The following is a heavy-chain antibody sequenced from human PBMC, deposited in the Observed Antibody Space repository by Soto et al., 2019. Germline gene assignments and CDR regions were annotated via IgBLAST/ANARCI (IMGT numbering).Heavy chain of an antibody. CDR1: GYTFTDYD. D-gene: IGHD3-16*01. V-gene: IGHV1-8*01. Sequence: QVQLVQSGAEVKKPGASVKVSCKASGYTFTDYDIHWVRQATGQGLEWMGWMNPDSGNTGQAKQFQGRVTMTRDTSISTAYMEMSSLRCEAAAVYYCARGRFRRTWFDPWGQGTRVTVSS. CDR2: MNPDSGNT. CDR3: ARGRFRRTWFDP. J-gene: IGHJ5*02.